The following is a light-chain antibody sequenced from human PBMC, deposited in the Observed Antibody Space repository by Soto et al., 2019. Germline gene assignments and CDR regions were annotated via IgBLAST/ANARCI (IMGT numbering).Light chain of an antibody. J-gene: IGLJ2*01. Sequence: NFMLTQPHSVSESPGKTVTISCTGSSGSIATNYVQWYQQRPGSAPTTVIYEDTQRPSGVPERFSGSIDSSSNSASLTISGLKTEVEADYYCQSYDGSNPDVVFGGGTKLTVL. V-gene: IGLV6-57*02. CDR3: QSYDGSNPDVV. CDR2: EDT. CDR1: SGSIATNY.